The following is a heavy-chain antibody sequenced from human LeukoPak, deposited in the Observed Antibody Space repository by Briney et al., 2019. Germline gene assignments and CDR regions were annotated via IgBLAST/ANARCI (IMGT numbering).Heavy chain of an antibody. J-gene: IGHJ4*02. Sequence: GGSLRLSCAASGFTFSSYAMSWVRQAPGKGLEWVAAIVGRGGITYYADSVKGRFTISGDNSKNTLYLQMNSLRAEDTAVYYCAKDDGGLTDYWGQGALVTVSS. CDR2: IVGRGGIT. CDR1: GFTFSSYA. V-gene: IGHV3-23*01. CDR3: AKDDGGLTDY. D-gene: IGHD4-23*01.